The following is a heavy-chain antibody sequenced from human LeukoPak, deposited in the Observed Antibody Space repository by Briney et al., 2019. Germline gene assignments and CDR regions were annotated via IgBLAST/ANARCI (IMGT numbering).Heavy chain of an antibody. CDR1: GYTFTRYY. CDR2: INPSGGST. D-gene: IGHD6-13*01. V-gene: IGHV1-46*01. J-gene: IGHJ6*03. Sequence: ASVKVSCKASGYTFTRYYMQWVRQAPGQGLEWMGIINPSGGSTSYAQKFQGRVTMTRDTSTSTVYMELSSLRSEDTAVYYCARGPEAAAGTGDYYYYYMDVWGKGTTVTISS. CDR3: ARGPEAAAGTGDYYYYYMDV.